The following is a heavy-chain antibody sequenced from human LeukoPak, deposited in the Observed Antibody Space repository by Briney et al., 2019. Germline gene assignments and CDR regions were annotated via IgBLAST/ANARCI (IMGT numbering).Heavy chain of an antibody. Sequence: SETLSLTCAVYGGSFSGYYWSWIRQPPGKGLEWIGKINHSGSTNYNPSLKSRVTISLDTSKNQFSLKLTSVTAADTAVYYCARGLDCSGGSCYRYYFDYWGQGTLVTVSS. D-gene: IGHD2-15*01. J-gene: IGHJ4*02. CDR3: ARGLDCSGGSCYRYYFDY. CDR2: INHSGST. CDR1: GGSFSGYY. V-gene: IGHV4-34*01.